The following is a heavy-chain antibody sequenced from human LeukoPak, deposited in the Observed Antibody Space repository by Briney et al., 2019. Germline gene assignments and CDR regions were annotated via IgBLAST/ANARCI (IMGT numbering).Heavy chain of an antibody. CDR3: ARTYYYDSSGYYPTTYFDY. V-gene: IGHV1-18*01. CDR1: GYTFTSYG. J-gene: IGHJ4*02. Sequence: GASVKVSCKASGYTFTSYGISWVRQAPGQGLEWMGWISAYSGNTNYAQKLQGGVTMTSDTSTSTAYMELRSLRSDDTAVYYCARTYYYDSSGYYPTTYFDYWGQGTLVTVSS. CDR2: ISAYSGNT. D-gene: IGHD3-22*01.